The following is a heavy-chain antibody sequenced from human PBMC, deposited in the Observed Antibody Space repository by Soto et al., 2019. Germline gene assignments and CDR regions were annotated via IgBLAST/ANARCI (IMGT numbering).Heavy chain of an antibody. CDR2: ISSSGSYI. CDR1: GFTFSSYS. J-gene: IGHJ5*02. D-gene: IGHD2-2*01. V-gene: IGHV3-21*01. Sequence: EVQLVESGGGLVKPGGSLRLSCAASGFTFSSYSMGWVRQAPGKGLEWVAYISSSGSYIYYADSVKGRCTVSRDNAKKSVLLQMHSLRAEDTAVYYCARGGYALNSFDPWGQGTLVTVSS. CDR3: ARGGYALNSFDP.